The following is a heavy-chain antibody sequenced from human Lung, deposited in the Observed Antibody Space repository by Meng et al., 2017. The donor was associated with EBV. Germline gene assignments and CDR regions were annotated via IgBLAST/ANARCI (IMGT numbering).Heavy chain of an antibody. Sequence: EVQLVQSGAEVKKSGESLKVSFKGSGYTFTSYYVARLRQMPGKGLEWMGIIHPGDSNTKYSPSFEGQVTISADKSISTAYLQWSSLKASDTAMYYCARRLSEAIRGDYGGDFDYWGQGTLVTVSS. CDR1: GYTFTSYY. CDR3: ARRLSEAIRGDYGGDFDY. V-gene: IGHV5-51*01. J-gene: IGHJ4*02. CDR2: IHPGDSNT. D-gene: IGHD4-17*01.